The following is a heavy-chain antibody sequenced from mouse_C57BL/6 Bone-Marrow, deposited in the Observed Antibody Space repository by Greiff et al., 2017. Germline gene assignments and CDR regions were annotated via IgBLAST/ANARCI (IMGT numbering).Heavy chain of an antibody. CDR3: ARTYYYGSSWYFDV. Sequence: VQLKQSGPELVKPGASVKISCKASGYSFTDYNMNWVKQSNGKSLEWIGVFNPNYGTTSSNQKFKGKATLTVDQSSSTAYMQLNSLTSEDSAVYYCARTYYYGSSWYFDVWGTGTTVTVSS. CDR2: FNPNYGTT. CDR1: GYSFTDYN. J-gene: IGHJ1*03. V-gene: IGHV1-39*01. D-gene: IGHD1-1*01.